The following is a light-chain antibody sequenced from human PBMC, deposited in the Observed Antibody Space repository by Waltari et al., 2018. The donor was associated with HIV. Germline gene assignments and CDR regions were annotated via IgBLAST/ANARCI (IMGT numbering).Light chain of an antibody. CDR1: GSDVGRYNY. CDR3: SSYTGSNTVGV. Sequence: QSALTQPDSASGSPGQSITIPSTGAGSDVGRYNYGSWYQQHPGRAPKLMIRDVSNRPSGVSNRFSCSKSGNTASLTISGLQAEDEADYYCSSYTGSNTVGVFGSGTRVTVL. J-gene: IGLJ1*01. CDR2: DVS. V-gene: IGLV2-14*03.